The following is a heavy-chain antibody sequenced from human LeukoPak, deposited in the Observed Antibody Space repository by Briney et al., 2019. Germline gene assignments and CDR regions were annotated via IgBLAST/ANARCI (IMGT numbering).Heavy chain of an antibody. CDR3: ARSGHDSSSSGY. J-gene: IGHJ4*02. D-gene: IGHD6-6*01. CDR2: ISSSSSYI. Sequence: GGSLRLSCAASGFTFSSYSMNWIRQAPGKGLEWVSSISSSSSYIYYADSVKGRFTISRDNAKNSLYLQMNSLRAEDTAVYYCARSGHDSSSSGYWGQGTLVTVSS. V-gene: IGHV3-21*01. CDR1: GFTFSSYS.